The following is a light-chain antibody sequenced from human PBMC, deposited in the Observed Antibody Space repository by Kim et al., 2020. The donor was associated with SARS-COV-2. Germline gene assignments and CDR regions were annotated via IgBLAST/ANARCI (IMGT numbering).Light chain of an antibody. CDR1: KLGDKY. J-gene: IGLJ3*02. CDR3: QAWDSSIWV. V-gene: IGLV3-1*01. Sequence: SVSVSPGQTASITCSGDKLGDKYACWYQQKPGQSPVLVIYQDSKRPSGIPERFSGSNSGNTATLTISGTQAMDEADYYCQAWDSSIWVFGGGTQLTVL. CDR2: QDS.